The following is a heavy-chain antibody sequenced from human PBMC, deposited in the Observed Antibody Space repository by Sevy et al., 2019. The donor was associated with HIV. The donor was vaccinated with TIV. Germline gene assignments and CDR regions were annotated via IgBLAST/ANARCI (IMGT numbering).Heavy chain of an antibody. CDR2: IYYSGST. V-gene: IGHV4-59*13. Sequence: SETLSLTCTVSGGSISSDYWSWIRQPPGKGLEWIGYIYYSGSTNYNPSLKSRVTISVDTSKNQFSLKLSSVTAADTAVYYCASQGDRYYYGMDVWGQGTTVTVSS. D-gene: IGHD3-16*01. CDR1: GGSISSDY. CDR3: ASQGDRYYYGMDV. J-gene: IGHJ6*02.